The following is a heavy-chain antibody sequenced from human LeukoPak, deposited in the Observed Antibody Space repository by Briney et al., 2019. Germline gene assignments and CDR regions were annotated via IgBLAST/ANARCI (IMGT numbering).Heavy chain of an antibody. CDR1: GYTFTAYN. Sequence: ASVKVSCRTSGYTFTAYNIHWVRQAPGQGLEWLARISPDRGDTIYAETFQGRVTVTRDTSISTAYMELSRLRSDDTAVYYCARGITMVRGVPHPGYWGQGTLVTVSS. J-gene: IGHJ4*02. D-gene: IGHD3-10*01. CDR3: ARGITMVRGVPHPGY. CDR2: ISPDRGDT. V-gene: IGHV1-2*06.